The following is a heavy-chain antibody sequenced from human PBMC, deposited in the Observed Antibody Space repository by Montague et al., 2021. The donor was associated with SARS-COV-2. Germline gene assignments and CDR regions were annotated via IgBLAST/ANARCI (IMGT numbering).Heavy chain of an antibody. V-gene: IGHV3-30*18. CDR1: GFTFSSYG. D-gene: IGHD5-18*01. J-gene: IGHJ4*02. Sequence: SLRLSCAASGFTFSSYGMHWVRQAPGKGLEWVAVISYDGSNKYHADSVKGRFTISRDNSKNTLYLQMNSLRAEDTAVYYCAKTVGGYSYVDYWGQGTLVTVSS. CDR3: AKTVGGYSYVDY. CDR2: ISYDGSNK.